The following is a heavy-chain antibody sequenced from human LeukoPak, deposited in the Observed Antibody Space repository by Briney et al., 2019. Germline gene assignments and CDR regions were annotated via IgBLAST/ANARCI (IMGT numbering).Heavy chain of an antibody. CDR1: GGSLSSYY. D-gene: IGHD2-21*02. CDR2: IYTSGST. J-gene: IGHJ4*02. CDR3: AREAVVTAIPDY. V-gene: IGHV4-4*07. Sequence: SETLSLTCTVSGGSLSSYYWSWIRQPAGKGLEWIGRIYTSGSTDYNPSLKSRVTMSVDTSKNQFSLKLSSVTAADTAVYYCAREAVVTAIPDYWGQGTLVTVSS.